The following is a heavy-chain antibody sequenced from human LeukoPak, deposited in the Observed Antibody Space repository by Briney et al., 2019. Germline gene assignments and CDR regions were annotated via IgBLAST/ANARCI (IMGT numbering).Heavy chain of an antibody. Sequence: PSETLSLTCAVYGGSFSGYYWSWIRQPPGKGLEWIGEINHSGSTNYNPSLKSRVTISVDTSKNQFSLKLSSVTAADTAVYYCARGGMVRGVRAVDYYFDYWGQGTLVTVSS. J-gene: IGHJ4*02. CDR3: ARGGMVRGVRAVDYYFDY. D-gene: IGHD3-10*01. CDR1: GGSFSGYY. CDR2: INHSGST. V-gene: IGHV4-34*01.